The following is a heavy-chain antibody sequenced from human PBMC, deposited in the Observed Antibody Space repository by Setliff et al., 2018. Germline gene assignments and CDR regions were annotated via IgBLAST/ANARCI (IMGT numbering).Heavy chain of an antibody. CDR3: ARVRYVFWSGSIDY. Sequence: SETLSLTCAVYGGSFSGYYWSWIRQPPGRGLEWIGEINHNGGTNYNPSLKSRVTISIHTSKNQFSLKLSSVTAADTAVYYCARVRYVFWSGSIDYWGQGTLVTVSS. D-gene: IGHD3-3*01. CDR2: INHNGGT. V-gene: IGHV4-34*01. J-gene: IGHJ4*02. CDR1: GGSFSGYY.